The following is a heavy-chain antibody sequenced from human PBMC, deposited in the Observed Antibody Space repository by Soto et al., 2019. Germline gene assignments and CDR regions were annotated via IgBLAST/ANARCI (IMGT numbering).Heavy chain of an antibody. D-gene: IGHD2-15*01. V-gene: IGHV1-69*12. CDR3: ASWLKGPDIGNYYYGMDV. CDR2: IMPIFRAP. J-gene: IGHJ6*02. CDR1: GGAFSDYA. Sequence: VQLVQSGAEVKKPGSSVKVSCKASGGAFSDYAFSWVRQAPGQGLEWLGGIMPIFRAPDYAQKFQGRVTITADEFTRTAYMEMNSLRSDDTAVYYCASWLKGPDIGNYYYGMDVWGQGTTVTVS.